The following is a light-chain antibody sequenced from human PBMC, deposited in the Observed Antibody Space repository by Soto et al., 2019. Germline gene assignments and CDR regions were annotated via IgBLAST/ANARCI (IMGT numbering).Light chain of an antibody. CDR2: EDS. CDR3: CSYTSSSTL. CDR1: SSDVGSYNY. J-gene: IGLJ1*01. Sequence: QSVLTQPASVSGSPGQSITISCTGTSSDVGSYNYVSWYQQHPGTAPKLMIYEDSDRPSGISSRFSGSKSGNTASLTISGLQTEDEADYYCCSYTSSSTLFGAGTKLTVL. V-gene: IGLV2-14*01.